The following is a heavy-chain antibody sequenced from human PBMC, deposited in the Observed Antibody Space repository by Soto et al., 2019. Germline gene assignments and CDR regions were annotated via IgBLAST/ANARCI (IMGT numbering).Heavy chain of an antibody. V-gene: IGHV3-33*01. CDR2: IWYDGSNK. J-gene: IGHJ4*02. CDR1: GFTFSSYG. CDR3: ARVTPHGDSSIDY. Sequence: GGSLRLSCAASGFTFSSYGMHWVRQAPGKGLEWVAVIWYDGSNKYYADSVKGRFTISRDNSKNTLYLQMNSLRAEDTAVYYCARVTPHGDSSIDYWGQGTLVTVSS. D-gene: IGHD4-17*01.